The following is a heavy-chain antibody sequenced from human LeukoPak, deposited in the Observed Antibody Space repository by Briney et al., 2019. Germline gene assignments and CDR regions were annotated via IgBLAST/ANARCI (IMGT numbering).Heavy chain of an antibody. CDR2: INHSGST. Sequence: SETLSLTCAVYGGSFSGYYWSWIRQPPGKGLEWIGEINHSGSTNYNPSLKSRVTMSVDTSKNQFSLMLSSVTAADTAVYYCARIVVPPAYGMDVWGQGTTVTVSS. J-gene: IGHJ6*02. CDR3: ARIVVPPAYGMDV. CDR1: GGSFSGYY. V-gene: IGHV4-34*01. D-gene: IGHD2-2*01.